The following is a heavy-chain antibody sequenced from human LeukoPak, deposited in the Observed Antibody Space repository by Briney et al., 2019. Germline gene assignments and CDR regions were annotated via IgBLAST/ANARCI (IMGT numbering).Heavy chain of an antibody. J-gene: IGHJ5*02. CDR3: ARGATDYSNYFWFDP. CDR1: GGSFSGYF. Sequence: SETLSLTCAVYGGSFSGYFWSWIRQPPGKGLEWIGEISHSGRTNHNPTLKSRVTMSVDTSKTQFSLRLISVTAADTAVYYCARGATDYSNYFWFDPWAREPWSPSPQ. V-gene: IGHV4-34*01. D-gene: IGHD4-11*01. CDR2: ISHSGRT.